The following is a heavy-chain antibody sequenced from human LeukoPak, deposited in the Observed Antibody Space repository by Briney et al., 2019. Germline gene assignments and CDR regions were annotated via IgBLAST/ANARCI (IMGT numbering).Heavy chain of an antibody. V-gene: IGHV3-21*01. CDR2: ISSSSSYI. D-gene: IGHD5-18*01. CDR3: ARWGNGYSYGQGVYYFDY. Sequence: GGSLRLSCAASGFTFSSYAMSWVRQAPGKGLEWVSSISSSSSYIYYADSVKGRFTISRDNAKNSLYLQMNSLRAEDTAVYYCARWGNGYSYGQGVYYFDYWGQGTLVTVSS. CDR1: GFTFSSYA. J-gene: IGHJ4*02.